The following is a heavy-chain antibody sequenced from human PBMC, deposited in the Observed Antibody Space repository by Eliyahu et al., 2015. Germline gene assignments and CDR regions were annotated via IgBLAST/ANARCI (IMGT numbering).Heavy chain of an antibody. CDR2: ISXTGGTT. CDR3: AKGGDGYNFDYYGMDV. CDR1: GFTFTXYA. Sequence: EVQLVESGGGSIQPGGSLRLSXPAXGFTFTXYAXGWVRRXPGKGXXWVSGISXTGGTTYYADSMEGPFXISRDNSKNTLYLQMRSLRAEDTAVYYCAKGGDGYNFDYYGMDVWGQGTTVTVSS. D-gene: IGHD5-24*01. V-gene: IGHV3-23*04. J-gene: IGHJ6*02.